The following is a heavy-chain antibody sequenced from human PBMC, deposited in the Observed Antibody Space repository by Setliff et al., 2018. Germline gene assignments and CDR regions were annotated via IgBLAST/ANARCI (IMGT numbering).Heavy chain of an antibody. D-gene: IGHD6-13*01. CDR1: GYTLSRHY. CDR3: GRAGVAAADRKGLLDY. Sequence: ASVKVSCKATGYTLSRHYMHWVRQAPGQGLEWMGIINPGGGSASIVEKFQGRVSMTCDTSTSTVYLDVSGLTSEDTAVYYCGRAGVAAADRKGLLDYWGQGTLVTVSS. J-gene: IGHJ4*02. V-gene: IGHV1-46*03. CDR2: INPGGGSA.